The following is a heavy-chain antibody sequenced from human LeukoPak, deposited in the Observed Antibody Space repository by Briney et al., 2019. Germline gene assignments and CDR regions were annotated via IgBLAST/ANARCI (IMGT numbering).Heavy chain of an antibody. J-gene: IGHJ1*01. CDR2: INHSGST. CDR1: GGSFSGYY. CDR3: VGPVDTATAEYFQH. V-gene: IGHV4-34*01. D-gene: IGHD5-18*01. Sequence: PSETLSLTCAVYGGSFSGYYWSWIRQPPGKGLEWIGEINHSGSTNYNPSLKSRVTISVDTSKNQFSLKLSSVTAADTAVYYCVGPVDTATAEYFQHWGQGTLVTVSS.